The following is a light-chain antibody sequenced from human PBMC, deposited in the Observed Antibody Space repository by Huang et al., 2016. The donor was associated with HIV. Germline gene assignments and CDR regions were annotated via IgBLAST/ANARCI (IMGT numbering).Light chain of an antibody. CDR2: GAS. CDR3: QQSYTSPRAS. V-gene: IGKV1-39*01. CDR1: QNIIRF. Sequence: IQLAQSPPSLSASVGDRVTISCRASQNIIRFLNWYQQKPGKAPKVLIYGASSLQTEVPSRFSGSGSGTDFTRTISNVQPEDVGIYYCQQSYTSPRASFGGGTRLDLK. J-gene: IGKJ4*01.